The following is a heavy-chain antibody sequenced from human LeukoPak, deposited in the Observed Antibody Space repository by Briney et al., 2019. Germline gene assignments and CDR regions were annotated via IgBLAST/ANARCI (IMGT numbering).Heavy chain of an antibody. J-gene: IGHJ4*02. V-gene: IGHV1-24*01. D-gene: IGHD3-22*01. CDR3: ATRPRRFPERGSGYYFDY. CDR2: FDPEDGET. Sequence: ASVKVSCKVSGYTRTELSMHWVRQAPGKGREWMGGFDPEDGETIYALKFQGRVTMTEDTSTDTAYMELSSLRSEDTAVYYCATRPRRFPERGSGYYFDYWGQGTLVTVSS. CDR1: GYTRTELS.